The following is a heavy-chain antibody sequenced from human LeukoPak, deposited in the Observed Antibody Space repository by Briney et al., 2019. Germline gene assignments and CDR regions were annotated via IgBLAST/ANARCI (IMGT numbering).Heavy chain of an antibody. CDR1: GFTFSSYG. CDR2: DGSNK. V-gene: IGHV3-30*02. CDR3: AKSLRYFDWLSYAFDY. J-gene: IGHJ4*02. D-gene: IGHD3-9*01. Sequence: GGSLRLSCAASGFTFSSYGMHWVRQAPGKGLEWVAYDGSNKYYADSVKGRFTISRDNSKNTLYLQMNSLRAEDTALYYCAKSLRYFDWLSYAFDYWGQGTLVTVSS.